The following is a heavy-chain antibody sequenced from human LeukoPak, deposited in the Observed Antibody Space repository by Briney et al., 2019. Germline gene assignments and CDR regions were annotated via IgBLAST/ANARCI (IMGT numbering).Heavy chain of an antibody. J-gene: IGHJ4*02. CDR2: ISGSGGST. CDR1: GFTFSSYA. CDR3: AKRSDRLGGFDY. Sequence: GGSLRLSCAASGFTFSSYAMSWVRQAPGKGLEWVSAISGSGGSTYYADSVKDRFTISRDNSKNTLYLQMNSLRAEDTAVYYCAKRSDRLGGFDYWGQGTLVTVSS. D-gene: IGHD1-26*01. V-gene: IGHV3-23*01.